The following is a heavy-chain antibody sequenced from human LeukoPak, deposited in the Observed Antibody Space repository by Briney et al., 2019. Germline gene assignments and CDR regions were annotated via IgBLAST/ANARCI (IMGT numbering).Heavy chain of an antibody. V-gene: IGHV1-18*04. Sequence: ASVKVSCKASGFNFMNHGYDWVRQTPGQGPEWMGLNNGYSGSTSYTQKFQGRVTMTTDTSTSTVYMELSSLRSEDTAVYYCATVCSGGSCYSGGFEYWGQGTLVTVSS. CDR2: NNGYSGST. D-gene: IGHD2-15*01. J-gene: IGHJ4*02. CDR3: ATVCSGGSCYSGGFEY. CDR1: GFNFMNHG.